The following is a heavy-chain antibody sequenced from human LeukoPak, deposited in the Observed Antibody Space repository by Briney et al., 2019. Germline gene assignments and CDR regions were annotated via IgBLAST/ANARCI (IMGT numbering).Heavy chain of an antibody. CDR2: ISSSSAYI. CDR3: ARQAVARPFDL. Sequence: GGSLRLSCVASGFIFSDYSMDWVRQAPGKGLEWVSSISSSSAYIFYSDSVKGRFTISRDNAQSSLYLQTNSLRAGDKAVYYCARQAVARPFDLWGQGTMVAVSS. J-gene: IGHJ3*01. CDR1: GFIFSDYS. V-gene: IGHV3-21*06.